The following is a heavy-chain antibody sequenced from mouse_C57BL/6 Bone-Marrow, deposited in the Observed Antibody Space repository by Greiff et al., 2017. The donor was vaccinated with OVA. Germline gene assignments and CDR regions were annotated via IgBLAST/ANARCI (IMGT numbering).Heavy chain of an antibody. V-gene: IGHV1-64*01. CDR1: GCTFTSYW. J-gene: IGHJ3*01. Sequence: QVQLKQPGAELVKPGASVKLSCKASGCTFTSYWMHWVKQRPGQGLEWIGMIHPNSGSTNYNEKFKSKATLTVDKSSSTAYMQLSSLTSEDSAVYYCARSRGHYYGSSAWFAYWGQGTLVTVSA. CDR3: ARSRGHYYGSSAWFAY. D-gene: IGHD1-1*01. CDR2: IHPNSGST.